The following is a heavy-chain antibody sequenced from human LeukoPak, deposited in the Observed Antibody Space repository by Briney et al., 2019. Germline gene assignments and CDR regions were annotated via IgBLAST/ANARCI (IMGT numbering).Heavy chain of an antibody. CDR3: ANSIAARRKYFDL. Sequence: PSETLSLTCAVYGGSFSGYYWSWIRQPPGKGLEWIGEINHSGSTNYNPYLKRRVTISVDTSKNQFSLNLSSVTAADTAVYYCANSIAARRKYFDLWGRGTLVTVSS. D-gene: IGHD6-6*01. CDR1: GGSFSGYY. CDR2: INHSGST. J-gene: IGHJ2*01. V-gene: IGHV4-34*01.